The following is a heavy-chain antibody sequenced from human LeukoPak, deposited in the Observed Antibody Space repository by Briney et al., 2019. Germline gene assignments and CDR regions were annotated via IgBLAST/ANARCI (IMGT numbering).Heavy chain of an antibody. D-gene: IGHD6-13*01. V-gene: IGHV4-34*01. CDR3: ARGVGIAAAGTDFDY. J-gene: IGHJ4*02. CDR2: INHSGST. Sequence: SETLSLTCAVYGGSFSGYYWSWIRQPPGKGLEWIGEINHSGSTNYNPSLKSRVTISVDTSKNQFSLKLSSVTAADTAVYYCARGVGIAAAGTDFDYWGQGTLVTVSS. CDR1: GGSFSGYY.